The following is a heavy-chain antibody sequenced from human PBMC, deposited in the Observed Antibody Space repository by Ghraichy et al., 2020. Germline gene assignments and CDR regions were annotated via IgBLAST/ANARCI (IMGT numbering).Heavy chain of an antibody. J-gene: IGHJ6*02. D-gene: IGHD3-3*01. CDR2: IYYSGST. CDR3: ASLTYYDFWSGLGDIDV. V-gene: IGHV4-39*01. CDR1: GGSVSSSTNH. Sequence: SETLSLTCTVSGGSVSSSTNHWGWIRQSPGKGLEWIGSIYYSGSTYYNPSLKSRVTISVDTSKNQFSLKLSSVTAADTAVYYCASLTYYDFWSGLGDIDVWGQGTTVTVSS.